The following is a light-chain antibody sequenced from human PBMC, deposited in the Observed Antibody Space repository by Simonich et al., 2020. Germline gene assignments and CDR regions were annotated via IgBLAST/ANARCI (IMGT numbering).Light chain of an antibody. J-gene: IGKJ1*01. CDR2: CAS. CDR3: QQYYSTPWT. Sequence: DIVMTQSPDSLAVSLGERATINCKSSQSVLYSSNNKNYLAWYQQKQGQPPKQLIYCASTRESGVPDRFSGSGSGTDFTLTISSLQAEDVAVYYCQQYYSTPWTFGQGTKVEIK. CDR1: QSVLYSSNNKNY. V-gene: IGKV4-1*01.